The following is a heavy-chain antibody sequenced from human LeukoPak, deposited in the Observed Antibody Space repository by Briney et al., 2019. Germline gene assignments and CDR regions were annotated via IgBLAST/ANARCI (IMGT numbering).Heavy chain of an antibody. CDR2: INPNSGGT. CDR3: ARGGYYDSSGYYYLDY. Sequence: ASVKVSCKASGYTFTGYYMHWVRQAPGQGLEWMGWINPNSGGTNYAQKFQGRVTMTRDTSISTAYMELSRLRSDDTAVYYCARGGYYDSSGYYYLDYWGQATLVTVSS. J-gene: IGHJ4*02. D-gene: IGHD3-22*01. V-gene: IGHV1-2*02. CDR1: GYTFTGYY.